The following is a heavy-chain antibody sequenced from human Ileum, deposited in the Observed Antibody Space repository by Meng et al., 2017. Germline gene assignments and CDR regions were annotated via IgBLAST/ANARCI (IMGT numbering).Heavy chain of an antibody. Sequence: QGQRQESGPGLVRPAETLSLIFTVSGGSVSRAGYQWGWIRQPPGKGLEWIGYASTNYNPSLKSRVTISLDTSRNQFSLSLSSVTAADTAVYYCARDHMGSLDYWGQGILVTVSS. V-gene: IGHV4-61*08. J-gene: IGHJ4*02. CDR1: GGSVSRAGYQ. CDR2: AST. D-gene: IGHD1-26*01. CDR3: ARDHMGSLDY.